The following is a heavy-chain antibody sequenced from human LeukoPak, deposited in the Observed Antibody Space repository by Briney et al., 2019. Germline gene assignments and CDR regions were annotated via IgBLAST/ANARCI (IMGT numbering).Heavy chain of an antibody. J-gene: IGHJ4*02. D-gene: IGHD4-17*01. CDR2: IWYDGSNK. V-gene: IGHV3-33*01. CDR3: ARDRTTVTSHFDY. Sequence: PGGSLTLSCAASGFTFSSYGMHWVRQAPGKGLEWVAVIWYDGSNKYYADSVKGRFTISRDNSKNTLYLQMNSLRAEDTAVYYCARDRTTVTSHFDYWGQGTLVTVSS. CDR1: GFTFSSYG.